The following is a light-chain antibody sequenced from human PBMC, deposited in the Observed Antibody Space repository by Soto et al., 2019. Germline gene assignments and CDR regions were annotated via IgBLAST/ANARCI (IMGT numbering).Light chain of an antibody. V-gene: IGKV3-20*01. Sequence: EVVLTQSPGTLSLSPGERATLSCRASQSISSNYLAWYQQKPGQAPRLLIHGASSRATGIADRFSGTGSGTDFTLTISRLEPEDFAVYYCQQYGNSQTFGQGTKVDI. J-gene: IGKJ1*01. CDR2: GAS. CDR1: QSISSNY. CDR3: QQYGNSQT.